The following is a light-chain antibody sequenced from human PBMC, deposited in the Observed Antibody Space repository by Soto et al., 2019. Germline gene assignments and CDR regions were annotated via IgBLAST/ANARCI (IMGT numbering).Light chain of an antibody. Sequence: IVLTQSPSTLSLSPWERATLSCRVSQSVSTTYLASYQQTPGQAPRLLTLGASSMRTGIPYRFSGSGSGTDFTLTISRLEPEDFAVYYCHQYGSSPITFGHGTRLEI. J-gene: IGKJ5*01. CDR3: HQYGSSPIT. CDR1: QSVSTTY. V-gene: IGKV3-20*01. CDR2: GAS.